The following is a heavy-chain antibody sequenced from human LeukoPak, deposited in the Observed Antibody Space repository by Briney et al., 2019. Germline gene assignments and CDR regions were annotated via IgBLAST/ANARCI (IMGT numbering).Heavy chain of an antibody. CDR2: ITTSSSYI. D-gene: IGHD6-19*01. V-gene: IGHV3-21*04. CDR3: AKDPEAYSSGLVQGY. CDR1: GFTFSSYS. Sequence: GGSLRLSCAASGFTFSSYSMNWVRQAPGEGLEWVSLITTSSSYIYYADSVKGRFTISRDNSKNTLYLQMNSLRAEDTAVYYCAKDPEAYSSGLVQGYWGQGTLVTVSS. J-gene: IGHJ4*02.